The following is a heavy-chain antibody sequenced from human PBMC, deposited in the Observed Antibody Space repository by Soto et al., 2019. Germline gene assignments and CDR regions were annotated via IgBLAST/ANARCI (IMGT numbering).Heavy chain of an antibody. CDR2: ISAHNGNT. D-gene: IGHD1-1*01. Sequence: QGHLVQSGAEVKKPGTSVTVSCKASGYTFTSYGITWVRQAPGQGLEWMGWISAHNGNTDYAQTLQGRVIVTRDTSTSTAYMELRSLRSVDTAVYYCARGRYGDYSGQGALVTGSS. J-gene: IGHJ4*02. CDR3: ARGRYGDY. CDR1: GYTFTSYG. V-gene: IGHV1-18*01.